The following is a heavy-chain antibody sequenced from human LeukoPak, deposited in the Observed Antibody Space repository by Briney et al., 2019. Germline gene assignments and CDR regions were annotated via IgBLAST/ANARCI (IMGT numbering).Heavy chain of an antibody. CDR3: ARDKYYYDSGNSLRCDH. CDR2: ISSSSSYI. V-gene: IGHV3-21*04. Sequence: PGGSLRLSCAASGFTFSSYAMHWVRQAPGKGLEWVSSISSSSSYIYYADSVKGRFTISRDNAKNSLYLQMNSLRAEDTAVYYCARDKYYYDSGNSLRCDHWGQGTLVTVSS. CDR1: GFTFSSYA. J-gene: IGHJ4*02. D-gene: IGHD3-10*01.